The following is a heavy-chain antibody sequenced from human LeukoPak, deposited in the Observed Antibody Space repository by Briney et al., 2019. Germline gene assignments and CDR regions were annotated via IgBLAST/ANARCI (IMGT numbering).Heavy chain of an antibody. CDR1: GGSISSYY. Sequence: SETLSLTCTVSGGSISSYYWSWIRQPAGKGLEWIGRIYTSGSTNYNPSLKSRVTMSVDTSKNQFSLKLSSVTAADTAVYYCARETEDTAMERQSWFDPWGQGTLVTVSS. CDR2: IYTSGST. D-gene: IGHD5-18*01. J-gene: IGHJ5*02. V-gene: IGHV4-4*07. CDR3: ARETEDTAMERQSWFDP.